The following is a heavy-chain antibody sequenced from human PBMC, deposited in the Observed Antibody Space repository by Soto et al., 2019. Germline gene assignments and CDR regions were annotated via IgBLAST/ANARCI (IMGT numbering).Heavy chain of an antibody. CDR1: GFSLSTTGVG. CDR2: IYWDDDK. J-gene: IGHJ5*02. V-gene: IGHV2-5*02. D-gene: IGHD3-10*01. Sequence: QITLKESGPTLVRPTQTLTLTCTFSGFSLSTTGVGVGWIRQPPGKALEWLALIYWDDDKRYSPSLKSRLTLTTDTSKNAVILTMTNMDPVDTATYYCAQRLPDYGLGRERANHFDPWGQGTLVTVSS. CDR3: AQRLPDYGLGRERANHFDP.